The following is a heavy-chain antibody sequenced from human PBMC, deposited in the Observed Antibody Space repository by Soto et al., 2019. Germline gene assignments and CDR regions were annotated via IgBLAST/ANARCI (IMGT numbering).Heavy chain of an antibody. CDR3: ARLKPGQWLVRGSDNYYYYGMDV. V-gene: IGHV4-34*01. CDR2: INHSGST. CDR1: GGSFSGYY. Sequence: SETLSLTCAVYGGSFSGYYWSWIRQPPGKGLEWIGEINHSGSTNYNPSLKSRVTISVDTSKNQFSLKLSSVTAADTAVYYCARLKPGQWLVRGSDNYYYYGMDVWGQGTTVTVSS. J-gene: IGHJ6*02. D-gene: IGHD6-19*01.